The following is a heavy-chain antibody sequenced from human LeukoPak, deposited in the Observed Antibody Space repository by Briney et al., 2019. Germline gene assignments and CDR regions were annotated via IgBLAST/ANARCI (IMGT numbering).Heavy chain of an antibody. Sequence: SGGSLRLSCAASGFTFDDYAMHWVRQAPGKGLEWVSGISWNSGSIGYADSVKGRFTISRDNAKNSLYLQMNSLRAEDTALYYCAKEGSTVRGAIDYWGQGTLVTVSS. V-gene: IGHV3-9*01. CDR3: AKEGSTVRGAIDY. CDR1: GFTFDDYA. CDR2: ISWNSGSI. D-gene: IGHD3-10*01. J-gene: IGHJ4*02.